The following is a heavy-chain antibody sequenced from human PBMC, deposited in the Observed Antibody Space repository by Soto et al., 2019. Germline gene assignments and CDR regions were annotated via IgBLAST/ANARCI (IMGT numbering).Heavy chain of an antibody. CDR2: IWYDGSNK. J-gene: IGHJ6*02. V-gene: IGHV3-33*01. CDR1: GFPFSSYG. D-gene: IGHD6-19*01. Sequence: GGSLRLSCAASGFPFSSYGMRWVRTATGKGLEWVAVIWYDGSNKYYADSVKGRFTISRDNSKNTLYLQMNSLRAEDTAVYYCARGYRSGWFSYYYYYGLDVWGQRTTVTVSS. CDR3: ARGYRSGWFSYYYYYGLDV.